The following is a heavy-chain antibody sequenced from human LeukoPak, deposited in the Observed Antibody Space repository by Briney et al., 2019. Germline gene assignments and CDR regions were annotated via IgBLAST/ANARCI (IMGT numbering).Heavy chain of an antibody. J-gene: IGHJ4*02. CDR1: GYIFTSYW. CDR2: IYPGDSDT. V-gene: IGHV5-51*01. Sequence: GESLKISCKGSGYIFTSYWIGWVRQMPGRGLEWMGIIYPGDSDTRYSPSFQGQVTISADKSISTAYLQWSSLKASDTAMYYCARRRDGSYSLGYFDYWGQGTLVTVSS. D-gene: IGHD1-26*01. CDR3: ARRRDGSYSLGYFDY.